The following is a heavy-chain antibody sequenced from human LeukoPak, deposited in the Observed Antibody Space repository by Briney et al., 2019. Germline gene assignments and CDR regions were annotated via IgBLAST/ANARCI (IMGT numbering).Heavy chain of an antibody. D-gene: IGHD6-13*01. J-gene: IGHJ4*02. V-gene: IGHV4-38-2*01. CDR1: GYSLSSGYY. CDR3: PTNLGYSSLHY. Sequence: SETLSLTCGVSGYSLSSGYYWGWIRQPPGKGLEWIGSIYHSGSTYYNPSLKSRVTISVDTSKNQFSLKVNSVTAADTAVYYCPTNLGYSSLHYWGQGTLVTVSS. CDR2: IYHSGST.